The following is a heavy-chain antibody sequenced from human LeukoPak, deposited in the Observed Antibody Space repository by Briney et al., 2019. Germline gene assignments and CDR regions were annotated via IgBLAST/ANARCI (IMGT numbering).Heavy chain of an antibody. CDR2: ISSSSSYI. Sequence: NAGGSLRLSCAASGFTFSSYSMNWVRQAPGKGLEWVSSISSSSSYIYYADSVKGRFTISRDNAKNSLYLQMNSLRAEDTAVYYYARELGAGYYDILTGYYTGPFDYWGQGTLVTVSS. V-gene: IGHV3-21*01. CDR3: ARELGAGYYDILTGYYTGPFDY. CDR1: GFTFSSYS. D-gene: IGHD3-9*01. J-gene: IGHJ4*02.